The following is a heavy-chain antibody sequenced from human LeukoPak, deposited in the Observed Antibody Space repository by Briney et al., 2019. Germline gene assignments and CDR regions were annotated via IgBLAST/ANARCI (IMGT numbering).Heavy chain of an antibody. V-gene: IGHV4-34*01. D-gene: IGHD6-6*01. CDR3: ARGNGSSSYYFDY. Sequence: SETLSLTCAVYGGSFSGYYWSWIRQPPGKGLEWIGEINHSGSTNYNPSLTSRVTISVDTSKNQFSLKLSSVTAADTAVYYCARGNGSSSYYFDYWGQGTLVTVSS. J-gene: IGHJ4*02. CDR1: GGSFSGYY. CDR2: INHSGST.